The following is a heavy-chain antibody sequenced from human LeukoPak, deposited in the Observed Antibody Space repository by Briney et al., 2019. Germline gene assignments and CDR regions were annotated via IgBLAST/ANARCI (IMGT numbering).Heavy chain of an antibody. CDR1: GLTVSRNN. J-gene: IGHJ4*02. V-gene: IGHV3-53*01. CDR2: IYRDDST. D-gene: IGHD2-2*01. Sequence: GGSLRLSCAASGLTVSRNNMTWVRQAPGKGLEWVSIIYRDDSTYHADAVKGRFYISRDNSKNTLYLQMNSLRAEDTAVYYCTRTNCSTSNNCWGYWGQGTLVTVSS. CDR3: TRTNCSTSNNCWGY.